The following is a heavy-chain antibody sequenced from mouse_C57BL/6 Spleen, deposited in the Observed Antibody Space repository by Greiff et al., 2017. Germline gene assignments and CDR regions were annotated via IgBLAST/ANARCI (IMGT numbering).Heavy chain of an antibody. CDR2: IRNKANGYTT. CDR1: GFTFTDYY. D-gene: IGHD1-1*01. V-gene: IGHV7-3*01. CDR3: ARSHYYGSSYQYYYAMDY. J-gene: IGHJ4*01. Sequence: EVKLMESGGGLVQPGGSLSLSCAASGFTFTDYYMSWVRQPPGQALEWLGFIRNKANGYTTEYSASVKGRFTISRDNSQSILYLQMNALRAEDSATYYCARSHYYGSSYQYYYAMDYWGQGTSVTVSS.